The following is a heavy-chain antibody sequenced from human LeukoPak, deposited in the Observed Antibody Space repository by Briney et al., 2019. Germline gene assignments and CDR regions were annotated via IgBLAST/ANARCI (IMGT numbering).Heavy chain of an antibody. Sequence: GGSLRLSCAASGFTFSSYSMNWVRQAPGKGLELVSSISSSSSYIYYADSVKGRFTISRDNAKNSLYLQMNSLRAEDTAVYYCARVTGYYDSSGYIDYWGQGTLVTVSS. CDR3: ARVTGYYDSSGYIDY. D-gene: IGHD3-22*01. V-gene: IGHV3-21*01. CDR2: ISSSSSYI. CDR1: GFTFSSYS. J-gene: IGHJ4*02.